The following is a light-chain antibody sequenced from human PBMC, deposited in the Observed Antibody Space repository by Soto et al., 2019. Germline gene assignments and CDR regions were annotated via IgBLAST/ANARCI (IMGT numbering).Light chain of an antibody. V-gene: IGKV2-28*01. Sequence: EIVMTQSPPSLTVTPGEPASISCRSSQRLLHSNGNTFLDWYVQKPGQSPQLLIYLGSNRASGVPDSVSGSEAGTDFKLKISRVEAEDVGVYYCMQALQTPYPFGQGTKLEIK. CDR2: LGS. CDR3: MQALQTPYP. CDR1: QRLLHSNGNTF. J-gene: IGKJ2*01.